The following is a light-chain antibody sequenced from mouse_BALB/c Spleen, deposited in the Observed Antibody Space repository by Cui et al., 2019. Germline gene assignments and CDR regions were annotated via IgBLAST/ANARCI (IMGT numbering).Light chain of an antibody. J-gene: IGKJ2*01. CDR1: SSVSSSY. Sequence: QIVLTQSPAIMSASPGAKVTLTCSASSSVSSSYLHWYQQKPGPSPKLWIYSTSNLGSGVPARFSGRRSGTSYSLTISGMGAEDAASYFCHQWSSYPPTFGGGTKLEIK. V-gene: IGKV4-79*01. CDR3: HQWSSYPPT. CDR2: STS.